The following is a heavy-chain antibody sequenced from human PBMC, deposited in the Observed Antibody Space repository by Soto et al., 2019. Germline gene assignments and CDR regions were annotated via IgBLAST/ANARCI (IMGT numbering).Heavy chain of an antibody. Sequence: EPLSRTFTVSGGSISRYYWSLIRQPPGKGLEWIGYIYYSGSTNYNPSLKSRVTISVDTSKNQFSLKVGSVTAADTAVYYCASSSLYGMDVWGQGTTVTVSS. CDR3: ASSSLYGMDV. CDR2: IYYSGST. CDR1: GGSISRYY. J-gene: IGHJ6*02. V-gene: IGHV4-59*08.